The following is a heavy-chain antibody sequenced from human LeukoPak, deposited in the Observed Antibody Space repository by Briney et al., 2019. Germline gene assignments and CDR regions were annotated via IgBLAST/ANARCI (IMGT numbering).Heavy chain of an antibody. CDR2: IYYSGST. Sequence: PSETLSLTCTVSGGSFRSSSYYWGWIRQTPGKGLEWIGCIYYSGSTYYNPSLKSRVTISLDTSKNQFSLKLSSVTAADTAVYYCARLTYYYDSSGHYYWYDPWGQGTLVTASS. CDR3: ARLTYYYDSSGHYYWYDP. D-gene: IGHD3-22*01. CDR1: GGSFRSSSYY. V-gene: IGHV4-39*07. J-gene: IGHJ5*02.